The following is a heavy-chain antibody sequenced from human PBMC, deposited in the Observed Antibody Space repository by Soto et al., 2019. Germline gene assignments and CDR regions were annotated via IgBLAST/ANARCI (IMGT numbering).Heavy chain of an antibody. V-gene: IGHV1-2*04. CDR1: GYTFTGYY. CDR3: ATQRSEWELSFDY. J-gene: IGHJ4*02. Sequence: ASVKVSCKTSGYTFTGYYMHWVRQAPGQGLEWMGWINPNSGGTNYAQKFQGWVTMTRDTSISTAYMELSRLRSDDTAVYYCATQRSEWELSFDYWGQGTLVTVSS. CDR2: INPNSGGT. D-gene: IGHD1-26*01.